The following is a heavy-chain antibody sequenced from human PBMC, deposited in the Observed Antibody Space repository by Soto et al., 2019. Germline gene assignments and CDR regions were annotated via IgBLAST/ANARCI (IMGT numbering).Heavy chain of an antibody. J-gene: IGHJ4*02. V-gene: IGHV3-15*07. Sequence: EVQLLESGGGLLNPGGSLRLSCAASGFTFSNAWRTWVPQAPGKGLEWVGRIKSKSDGGATDYAAPVKGTFTISRDDSKNTLYLQMNSLKTEDTAVYYCARQISHSSGFDYWGQGTLVTVSS. CDR2: IKSKSDGGAT. D-gene: IGHD6-19*01. CDR1: GFTFSNAW. CDR3: ARQISHSSGFDY.